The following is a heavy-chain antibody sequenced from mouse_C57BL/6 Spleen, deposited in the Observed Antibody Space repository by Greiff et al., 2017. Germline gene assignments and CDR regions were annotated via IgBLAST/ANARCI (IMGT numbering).Heavy chain of an antibody. J-gene: IGHJ4*01. V-gene: IGHV1-82*01. CDR1: GYAFSSSW. CDR2: IYPGDGDT. CDR3: ARYTTVVVPYAMDY. Sequence: QVQLKESGPELVKPGASVKISCKASGYAFSSSWMNWVKQRPGKGLEWIGRIYPGDGDTNYNGKVKGKATLTADKSSSTAYMQLSSLTSEDAAVYFCARYTTVVVPYAMDYWGQGTSVTVSS. D-gene: IGHD1-1*01.